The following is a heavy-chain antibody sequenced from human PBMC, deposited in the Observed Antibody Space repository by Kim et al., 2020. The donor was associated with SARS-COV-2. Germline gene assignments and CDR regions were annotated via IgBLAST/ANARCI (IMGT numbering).Heavy chain of an antibody. V-gene: IGHV4-59*01. CDR2: IYYSGST. J-gene: IGHJ5*02. CDR3: ARVAGVEGFIAAAGTRERWWFDP. D-gene: IGHD6-13*01. CDR1: GGSISSYY. Sequence: SETLSLTCTVSGGSISSYYWSWIRQPPGKGLEWIGYIYYSGSTNYNPSLKSRVTISVDTSKNQFSLKLSSVTAADTAVYYCARVAGVEGFIAAAGTRERWWFDPWGQGTLVTVSS.